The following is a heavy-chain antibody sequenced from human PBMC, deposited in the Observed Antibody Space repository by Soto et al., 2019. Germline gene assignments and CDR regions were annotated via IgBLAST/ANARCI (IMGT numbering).Heavy chain of an antibody. D-gene: IGHD6-19*01. Sequence: PGGSLRLCCTASGFHFVTYPMTWVRQETGKGLAWVSVICGSGAFYADSVKGRFTISSDHSKNTLYLQLNSLIGDDTAVYYCAKDSWGGTGCGWSQVSCGQGTLVTVSS. CDR1: GFHFVTYP. CDR2: ICGSGA. J-gene: IGHJ5*02. V-gene: IGHV3-23*01. CDR3: AKDSWGGTGCGWSQVS.